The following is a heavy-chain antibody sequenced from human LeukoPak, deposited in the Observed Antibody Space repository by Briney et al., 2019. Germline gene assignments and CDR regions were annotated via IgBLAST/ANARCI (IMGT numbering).Heavy chain of an antibody. Sequence: SETLSLTCTVSGTSIGSGRHYWSWLRQHPGKGLEWIGYIYYSGGTYTTPSLKSRVTMSVDTSKNQFSLKLNSVTAADTAVYYCARSRPSDHWGQGTLVIVSS. CDR3: ARSRPSDH. D-gene: IGHD6-6*01. CDR2: IYYSGGT. V-gene: IGHV4-31*03. CDR1: GTSIGSGRHY. J-gene: IGHJ5*02.